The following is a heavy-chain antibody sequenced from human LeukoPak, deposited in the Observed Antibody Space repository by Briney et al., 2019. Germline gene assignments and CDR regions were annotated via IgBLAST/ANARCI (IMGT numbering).Heavy chain of an antibody. Sequence: GGSLRLSCAASGFTFSSYGMHWVRQAPGKGLEWVSVISYDGSNKYYADSVKGRFTISRDNSKNTLYLQMNSLRAEDTAVYYCAKLGKTENHYGSGRFSYYYYMDVWGKGTTVTISS. CDR2: ISYDGSNK. CDR3: AKLGKTENHYGSGRFSYYYYMDV. CDR1: GFTFSSYG. D-gene: IGHD3-10*01. V-gene: IGHV3-30*18. J-gene: IGHJ6*03.